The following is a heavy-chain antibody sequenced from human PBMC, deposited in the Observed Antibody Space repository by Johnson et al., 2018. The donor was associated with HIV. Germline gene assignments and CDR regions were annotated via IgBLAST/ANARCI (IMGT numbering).Heavy chain of an antibody. J-gene: IGHJ3*02. CDR3: AKDSDTYYYGSGDAFDI. V-gene: IGHV3-43D*03. Sequence: VQLVESGGIAVQPGGSLRLSCAASGFSFDDYAMHWVRQVPGKGLEWVSLISWDGGSTYYADSVQGRFIIYRDNSKESLYLQMNSLRAEDSALYFCAKDSDTYYYGSGDAFDIWGQGTMVTVSS. CDR1: GFSFDDYA. D-gene: IGHD3-10*01. CDR2: ISWDGGST.